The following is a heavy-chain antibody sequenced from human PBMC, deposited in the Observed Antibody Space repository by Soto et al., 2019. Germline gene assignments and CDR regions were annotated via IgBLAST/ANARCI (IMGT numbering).Heavy chain of an antibody. V-gene: IGHV4-4*07. CDR3: ARERIYQVSGHDALDV. J-gene: IGHJ3*01. D-gene: IGHD2-15*01. Sequence: SETLSLTCTVSGGSINNYNWNWIRQSAWKGLDWIGRIYSSGSTNYNPSLRSRVTLSVDTSNSQVSLRLNSVTAADTAMYYCARERIYQVSGHDALDVGGLGTMVTVS. CDR1: GGSINNYN. CDR2: IYSSGST.